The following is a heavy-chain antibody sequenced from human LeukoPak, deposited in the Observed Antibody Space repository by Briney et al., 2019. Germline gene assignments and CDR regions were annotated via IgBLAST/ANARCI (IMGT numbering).Heavy chain of an antibody. Sequence: PGGSLRLSCAASGFTFSNAWMSWVRQAPGKGLEWVGRIKSKTDGGTTDCAAPVKGRFTISRDDSKNTLYLQMNSLKPEDTAVYYCTTGSIAAAGTSGAFDIWGQGTMVTVSS. V-gene: IGHV3-15*01. D-gene: IGHD6-13*01. J-gene: IGHJ3*02. CDR1: GFTFSNAW. CDR2: IKSKTDGGTT. CDR3: TTGSIAAAGTSGAFDI.